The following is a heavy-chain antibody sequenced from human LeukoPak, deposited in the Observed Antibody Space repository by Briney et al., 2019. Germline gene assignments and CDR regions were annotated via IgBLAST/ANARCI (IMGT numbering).Heavy chain of an antibody. J-gene: IGHJ6*02. D-gene: IGHD2-15*01. V-gene: IGHV4-59*01. CDR2: IYYSGSS. CDR1: GDSISNYY. CDR3: ARGACSGGSCYYYYYGMDV. Sequence: SETLSLTCTVSGDSISNYYWSWIRQPAGKGLEWIGYIYYSGSSNYNPSLKSRVTISVDTSKTQFSLKLSSVTAADTAVYYCARGACSGGSCYYYYYGMDVWGQGTTVTVSS.